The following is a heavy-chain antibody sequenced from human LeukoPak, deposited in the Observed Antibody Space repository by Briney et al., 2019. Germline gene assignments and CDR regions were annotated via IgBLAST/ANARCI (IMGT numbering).Heavy chain of an antibody. CDR3: AKVRKATENDY. CDR1: GFTFSNYG. V-gene: IGHV3-23*01. Sequence: GSLRPSCAAPGFTFSNYGMTWVRQAPGKGLEWVSTISGSGGSTYYADSVKGRFTISRDNSKNTLYLQMNSLRAEDTAVYYCAKVRKATENDYWGQGTLVTVSS. D-gene: IGHD5-12*01. J-gene: IGHJ4*02. CDR2: ISGSGGST.